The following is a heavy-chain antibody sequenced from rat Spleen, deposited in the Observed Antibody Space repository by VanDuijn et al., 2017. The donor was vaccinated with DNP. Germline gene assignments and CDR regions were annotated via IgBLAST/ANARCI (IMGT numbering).Heavy chain of an antibody. D-gene: IGHD1-12*01. J-gene: IGHJ2*01. Sequence: EVQLVETGGGLVQPGRSLKLSCVASGFTFSSYWMYWIRQAPERGLEWVATITSDGGSTYYRDTVKGRFTISRDNAKSTLYLQTDSLRSEDTATYYCTTLNFYASLAEYFDYWGQGVMVTVSS. CDR3: TTLNFYASLAEYFDY. V-gene: IGHV5-58*01. CDR2: ITSDGGST. CDR1: GFTFSSYW.